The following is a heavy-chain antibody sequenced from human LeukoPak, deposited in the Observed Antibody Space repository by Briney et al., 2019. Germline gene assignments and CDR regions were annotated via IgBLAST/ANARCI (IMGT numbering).Heavy chain of an antibody. J-gene: IGHJ4*02. D-gene: IGHD5-12*01. CDR3: AKDRTYSAYAALDY. CDR2: ISWNRGSA. Sequence: PGRSLRLSCAASGFTFDDYSMHWVRQAPGKGLGWVSGISWNRGSAGDADSVKGRFTISRDSAKNSLYLQMNSLRTEDTALYYCAKDRTYSAYAALDYWGQGTMVTVSS. V-gene: IGHV3-9*01. CDR1: GFTFDDYS.